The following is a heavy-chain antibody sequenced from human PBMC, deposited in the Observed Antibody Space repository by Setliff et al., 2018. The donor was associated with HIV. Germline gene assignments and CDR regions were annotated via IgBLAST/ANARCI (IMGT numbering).Heavy chain of an antibody. Sequence: ASVKVSCKAPVDTFRSHAIGWVRQAPGRGLEWMGGVIPVLGIADSAQKFQDRVTITADESTNTAYMELGSLTFEDAAIYYCARTRTMVRGVPYYFDSWGQGTLVTVSS. CDR3: ARTRTMVRGVPYYFDS. J-gene: IGHJ4*02. V-gene: IGHV1-69*10. D-gene: IGHD3-10*01. CDR1: VDTFRSHA. CDR2: VIPVLGIA.